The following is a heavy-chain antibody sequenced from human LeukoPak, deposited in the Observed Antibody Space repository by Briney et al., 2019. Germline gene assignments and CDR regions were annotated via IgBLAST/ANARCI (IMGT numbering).Heavy chain of an antibody. Sequence: SETLSLTCIVSGGSISTTSYYWAWIRQPPGKGLEWIGSIYYSGGTYYNPSLKSRVTISVDTSKNQFSLKLSSVTAADTAVYFCARRPGIAAAVPMFDPWGQGTLVTVSS. CDR2: IYYSGGT. CDR3: ARRPGIAAAVPMFDP. V-gene: IGHV4-39*01. CDR1: GGSISTTSYY. J-gene: IGHJ5*02. D-gene: IGHD6-13*01.